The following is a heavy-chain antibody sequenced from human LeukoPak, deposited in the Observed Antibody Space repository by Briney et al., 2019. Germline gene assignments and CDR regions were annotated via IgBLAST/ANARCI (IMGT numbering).Heavy chain of an antibody. CDR1: GYTFTSYD. CDR2: MNPSSGNT. J-gene: IGHJ6*03. V-gene: IGHV1-8*01. Sequence: GASVKVSCKASGYTFTSYDLNWVRQATGQGLEWMGWMNPSSGNTGYAPKFQGRVTMTRNTSISTAYMELSSLRSEDTAVYYCARKGPANYYYYYMDVWGKGTSVTVSS. CDR3: ARKGPANYYYYYMDV. D-gene: IGHD2-2*01.